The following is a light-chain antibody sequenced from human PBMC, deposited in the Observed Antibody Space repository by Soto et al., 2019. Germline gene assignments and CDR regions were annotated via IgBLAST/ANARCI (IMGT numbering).Light chain of an antibody. Sequence: QSALTQPASVSGSPGQSITISCTGTSSDVGGYKYVSWYQQHPGKAPKLMIYEVSNRPSGVSNRFSGSKSGNTAPLNLSGLQAEDEADYYCSSYTSSSTYVFGTGTRSPS. CDR2: EVS. J-gene: IGLJ1*01. CDR3: SSYTSSSTYV. CDR1: SSDVGGYKY. V-gene: IGLV2-14*01.